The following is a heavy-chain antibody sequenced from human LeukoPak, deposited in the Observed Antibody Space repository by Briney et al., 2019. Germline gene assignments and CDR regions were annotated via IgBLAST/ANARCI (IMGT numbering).Heavy chain of an antibody. CDR3: ARGTYDSSGYYSANPLFDY. CDR1: GGSFSGYY. D-gene: IGHD3-22*01. Sequence: NPSETLSLTCAVYGGSFSGYYWSWIRQPPGKGLEWIGEINHRGSTNYNPSLKSRVTISVDTSKNQFSLKLSSVTAADTAVYYCARGTYDSSGYYSANPLFDYWGQGTLVTVSS. V-gene: IGHV4-34*01. CDR2: INHRGST. J-gene: IGHJ4*02.